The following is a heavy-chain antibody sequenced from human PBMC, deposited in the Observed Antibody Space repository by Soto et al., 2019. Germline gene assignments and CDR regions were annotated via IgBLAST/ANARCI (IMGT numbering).Heavy chain of an antibody. CDR1: GFTFSSYA. CDR2: ISVNGGRT. D-gene: IGHD6-6*01. Sequence: PGGSLRLSCAASGFTFSSYAMSWVRQAPGKGLEWVSIISVNGGRTYYADSVKGRFTISRDNSKNTLFLQMNSLRAEDTAAYYCAKGLQMAADRHPSFDFWGQGTLVTVSS. J-gene: IGHJ4*02. V-gene: IGHV3-23*01. CDR3: AKGLQMAADRHPSFDF.